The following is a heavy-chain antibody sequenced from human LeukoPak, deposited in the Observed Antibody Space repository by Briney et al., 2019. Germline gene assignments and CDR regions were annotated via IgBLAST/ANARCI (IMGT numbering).Heavy chain of an antibody. D-gene: IGHD3-10*01. CDR1: GFTFSSYA. CDR3: ARLIWFGELSEYYYYMDV. V-gene: IGHV3-30-3*01. Sequence: PGRSLRLSCAASGFTFSSYAMHWVRQAPGKGLEWVAVISYDGSNKYYADSVKGRFTISRDNSKNTLYLQMNSLRAEDTAVYYCARLIWFGELSEYYYYMDVWGKGTTVTVSS. CDR2: ISYDGSNK. J-gene: IGHJ6*03.